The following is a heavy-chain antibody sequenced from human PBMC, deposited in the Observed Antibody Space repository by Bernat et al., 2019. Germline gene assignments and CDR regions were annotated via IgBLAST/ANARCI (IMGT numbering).Heavy chain of an antibody. J-gene: IGHJ4*02. CDR3: ARDITLDY. CDR2: IYYTGST. CDR1: GGSISPYY. D-gene: IGHD1-20*01. V-gene: IGHV4-59*01. Sequence: VQLQESSPGLVKPSETLSLTCTVSGGSISPYYWSWIRQPPGRGLEWIGYIYYTGSTNYNPSLKSRVTISLDTSKNQFSLKLSSVTAADTAGYYCARDITLDYWGQGTLVTVSS.